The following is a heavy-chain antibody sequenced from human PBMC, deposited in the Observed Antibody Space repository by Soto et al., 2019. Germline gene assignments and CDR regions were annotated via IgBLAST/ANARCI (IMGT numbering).Heavy chain of an antibody. CDR3: VGANQPDFWSGYYYGMDV. V-gene: IGHV3-23*01. CDR1: GFTFSSYA. Sequence: EVQLLESGGGLVQPGGSLRLSCAASGFTFSSYAMSWVRQAPGKGLEWVSAISGSGGSTYYADSVKGRFTISRDNSKNTLYLQMNSLRAEDTAVYYCVGANQPDFWSGYYYGMDVWGQGTSVTVSS. J-gene: IGHJ6*02. CDR2: ISGSGGST. D-gene: IGHD3-3*01.